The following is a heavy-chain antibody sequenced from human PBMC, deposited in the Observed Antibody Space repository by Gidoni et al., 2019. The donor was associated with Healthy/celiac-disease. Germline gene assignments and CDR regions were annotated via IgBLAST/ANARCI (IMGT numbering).Heavy chain of an antibody. CDR3: ARSVIAVAGTGFDY. CDR2: IFSYDEK. Sequence: QVTLKESGPVLVKPTETLTMTCTVSGFSLSNARMGVSWIRQPPGKALEWLAHIFSYDEKSHSTSLKSSLPISKDTSKSQVVLTMTNMDPVDTATYYCARSVIAVAGTGFDYWGQGTLVTVSS. D-gene: IGHD6-19*01. J-gene: IGHJ4*02. CDR1: GFSLSNARMG. V-gene: IGHV2-26*01.